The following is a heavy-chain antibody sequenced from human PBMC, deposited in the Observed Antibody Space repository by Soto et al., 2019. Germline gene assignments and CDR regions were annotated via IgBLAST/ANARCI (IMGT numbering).Heavy chain of an antibody. CDR3: AKLGYYDSRDYY. Sequence: GGSLRLSCAASGFTFSSYGMHWVRQAPGKGLEWVAVISYDGSNKYYADSVKGRFTISRDNSKNTLYLQMNSLRAEDTAVYYCAKLGYYDSRDYYWGQGTLVTVSS. CDR1: GFTFSSYG. D-gene: IGHD3-22*01. J-gene: IGHJ4*02. V-gene: IGHV3-30*18. CDR2: ISYDGSNK.